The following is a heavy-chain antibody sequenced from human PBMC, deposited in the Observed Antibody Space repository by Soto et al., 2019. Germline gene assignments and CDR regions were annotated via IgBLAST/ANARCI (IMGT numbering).Heavy chain of an antibody. D-gene: IGHD3-3*01. V-gene: IGHV3-23*01. CDR3: AKGIKDYDFWSGYYFLVY. CDR2: ISGSGGST. J-gene: IGHJ4*02. Sequence: GGSLRLSCAASGFTFSSYAMSWVRQAPGKGLEWVSAISGSGGSTYYADSVKGRFTISRDNSKNTLYLQMNSLRAEDTAVYYCAKGIKDYDFWSGYYFLVYWGQGTRVTVSS. CDR1: GFTFSSYA.